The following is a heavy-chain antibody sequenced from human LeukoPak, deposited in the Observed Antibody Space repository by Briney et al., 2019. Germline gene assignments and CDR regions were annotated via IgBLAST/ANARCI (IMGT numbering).Heavy chain of an antibody. J-gene: IGHJ4*02. V-gene: IGHV4-34*01. CDR3: AGAYYGSGSLLTFDY. CDR1: GGSFSGYY. Sequence: SETLSLTCAVYGGSFSGYYWSWIRQPPGKGLEWIGEINHSGSTNYNPSLKSRVTISVDTSKNQFSLKLSSVTAADTAVYYCAGAYYGSGSLLTFDYWGQGTLVTVSS. CDR2: INHSGST. D-gene: IGHD3-10*01.